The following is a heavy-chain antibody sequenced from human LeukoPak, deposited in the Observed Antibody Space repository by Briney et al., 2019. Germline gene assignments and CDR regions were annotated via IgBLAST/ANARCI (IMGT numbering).Heavy chain of an antibody. V-gene: IGHV3-66*01. CDR2: IYSDDST. J-gene: IGHJ4*02. CDR3: ARAGHSGYDYPCEL. CDR1: GFTVSSNY. Sequence: PGGSLRLSCAASGFTVSSNYMSWVRQAPGKGLEWVSIIYSDDSTYYADSVKGRFTISRDNSKNTLYLHMNTLRVADTALYFCARAGHSGYDYPCELWGQGALVTVSS. D-gene: IGHD5-12*01.